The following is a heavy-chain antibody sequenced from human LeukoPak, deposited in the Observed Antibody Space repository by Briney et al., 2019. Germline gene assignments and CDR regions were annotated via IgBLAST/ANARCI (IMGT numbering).Heavy chain of an antibody. Sequence: SETLSLTCTVSGGSISSSSYYWGWIRQPPGKGLEWIGSIYYSGSTYYNPSLKSRVTISVDTSKNQFSLKLSSVTAADTAVYYRARTLGYRKNWFDPWGQGTLVTVSS. D-gene: IGHD1-14*01. J-gene: IGHJ5*02. CDR3: ARTLGYRKNWFDP. CDR2: IYYSGST. V-gene: IGHV4-39*01. CDR1: GGSISSSSYY.